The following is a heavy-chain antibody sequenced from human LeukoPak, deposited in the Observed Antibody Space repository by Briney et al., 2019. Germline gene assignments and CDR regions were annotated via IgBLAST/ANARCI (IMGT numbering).Heavy chain of an antibody. CDR2: ISSSGSTI. J-gene: IGHJ6*03. V-gene: IGHV3-11*04. CDR3: ASSNYYGSGSPRYYYYYMDV. Sequence: YISSSGSTIYYADSVKGRFTISRDNAKNSLYLQMNSLRAEDTAVYYCASSNYYGSGSPRYYYYYMDVWGKGTTVTVSS. D-gene: IGHD3-10*01.